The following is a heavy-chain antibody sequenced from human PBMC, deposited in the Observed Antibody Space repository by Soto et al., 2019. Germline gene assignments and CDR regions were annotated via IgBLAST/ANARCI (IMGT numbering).Heavy chain of an antibody. D-gene: IGHD1-26*01. CDR3: ARRRTLATTTRDVFEL. J-gene: IGHJ3*01. V-gene: IGHV4-59*01. CDR2: IYYSGST. CDR1: NGSIINYY. Sequence: SETLSLTCTVSNGSIINYYWSWIRQPPGKGLEWIGFIYYSGSTNYNPYLKGRVTMSVDMSRNQLSLKLNSVTAADTAVYYCARRRTLATTTRDVFELWGQGTMVTV.